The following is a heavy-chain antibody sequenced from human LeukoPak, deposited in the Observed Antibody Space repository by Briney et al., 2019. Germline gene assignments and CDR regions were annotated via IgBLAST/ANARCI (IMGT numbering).Heavy chain of an antibody. D-gene: IGHD3-22*01. J-gene: IGHJ4*02. CDR1: GFTFNIYA. CDR3: AGSDGSGYS. CDR2: ISGSGGST. Sequence: HAGGSLRLSCAASGFTFNIYAMSWVRQAPGKGLEWVSSISGSGGSTLYADAVQGRFTISRDNSKNTLYLQMNSLRSEDTAIYYCAGSDGSGYSGGQGILVTVSS. V-gene: IGHV3-23*01.